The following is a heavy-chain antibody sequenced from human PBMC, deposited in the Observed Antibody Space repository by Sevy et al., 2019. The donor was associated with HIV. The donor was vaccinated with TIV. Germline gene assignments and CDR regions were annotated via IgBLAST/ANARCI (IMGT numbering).Heavy chain of an antibody. V-gene: IGHV1-18*01. CDR3: ARDSCSGGSCYQSAVY. J-gene: IGHJ4*02. CDR1: GYTFTNYR. CDR2: ISPYNGDT. Sequence: ASVKVSCKAYGYTFTNYRINWVRQAPGQGLEWMGWISPYNGDTNYAQKFQGRVSMTTDTSTTTGYMELRSLRSDDTAVYYSARDSCSGGSCYQSAVYWGQGTLVVVSS. D-gene: IGHD2-15*01.